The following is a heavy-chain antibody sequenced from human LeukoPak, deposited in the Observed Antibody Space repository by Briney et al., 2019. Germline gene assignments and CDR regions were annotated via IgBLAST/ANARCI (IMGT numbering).Heavy chain of an antibody. Sequence: ASVKVSCKASGGTFSSYAISWLRQAPGQGLEWMGGIIPIFGTANYAQKFQGRVTITADESTSTAYMELSSLRSKDTAVYYCARPNTYCGGDCCSPFDYWGQGTLVTVSS. D-gene: IGHD2-21*02. V-gene: IGHV1-69*13. CDR3: ARPNTYCGGDCCSPFDY. CDR1: GGTFSSYA. J-gene: IGHJ4*02. CDR2: IIPIFGTA.